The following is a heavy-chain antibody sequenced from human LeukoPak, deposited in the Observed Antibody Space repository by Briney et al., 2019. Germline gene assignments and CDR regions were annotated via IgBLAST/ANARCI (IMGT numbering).Heavy chain of an antibody. D-gene: IGHD3-10*01. J-gene: IGHJ4*02. Sequence: ASVKVSCKASGYTFTGYYMHWVRQAPGQGLEGMGWINPNSGNTGYAQRFQGRVTMTRNPSISTAYMELSSLRSEDTAVYYCARESGLYGSGSRYWGQGTLVTVSS. CDR1: GYTFTGYY. CDR2: INPNSGNT. CDR3: ARESGLYGSGSRY. V-gene: IGHV1-8*02.